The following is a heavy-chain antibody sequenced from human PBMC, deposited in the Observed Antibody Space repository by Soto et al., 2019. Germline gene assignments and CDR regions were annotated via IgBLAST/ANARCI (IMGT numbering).Heavy chain of an antibody. D-gene: IGHD2-21*01. V-gene: IGHV1-3*01. CDR1: GYTFTGYY. CDR3: ARGDRIYYYYYYGMDV. J-gene: IGHJ6*02. CDR2: INAGNGNT. Sequence: ASVKVSCKASGYTFTGYYMHWVRQAPGQGLEWMGWINAGNGNTKYSQKFQGRVTITRDTSASTAYMELSSLRSEDTAVYYCARGDRIYYYYYYGMDVWGQGTTVTVSS.